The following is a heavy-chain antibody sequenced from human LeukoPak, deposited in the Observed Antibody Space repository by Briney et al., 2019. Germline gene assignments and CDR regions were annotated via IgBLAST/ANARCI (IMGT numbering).Heavy chain of an antibody. CDR3: AIDTVYYDPPSY. D-gene: IGHD3-16*01. J-gene: IGHJ4*01. V-gene: IGHV1-24*01. CDR1: GYIFTELS. CDR2: SDPENGKT. Sequence: GASVKVSCKVSGYIFTELSMHWVRQSPGKGLEWMGGSDPENGKTVYAQNLQGRVTMTEDTSADTAYMELSSLRSEDTAVYYCAIDTVYYDPPSYWGQGTLVTVSS.